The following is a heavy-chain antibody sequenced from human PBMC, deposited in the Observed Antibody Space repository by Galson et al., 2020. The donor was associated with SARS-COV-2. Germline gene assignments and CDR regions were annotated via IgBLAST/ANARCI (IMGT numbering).Heavy chain of an antibody. V-gene: IGHV1-2*02. CDR3: ARDYRYSSGWRLFDY. Sequence: ASVKVSCKASGYTFTGYYMHWVRQAPGQGLEWMGWINPNSGGTNYAQKFQGRVTMTRDTSISTAYMELSRLRSDDTAVYYCARDYRYSSGWRLFDYWGQGTLVTVSS. J-gene: IGHJ4*02. CDR2: INPNSGGT. D-gene: IGHD6-19*01. CDR1: GYTFTGYY.